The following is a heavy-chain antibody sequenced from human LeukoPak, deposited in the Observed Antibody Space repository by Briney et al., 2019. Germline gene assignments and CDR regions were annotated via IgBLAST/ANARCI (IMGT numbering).Heavy chain of an antibody. J-gene: IGHJ2*01. CDR3: ARNRYFDL. CDR1: EFILNKYW. CDR2: IKQDGSEK. V-gene: IGHV3-7*01. Sequence: GGSLRLSCAASEFILNKYWMSWVRQAPRKGLEWVANIKQDGSEKYYVDSVKGRFTISRDNAKNSLYLQMNSLRAEDTAVYYCARNRYFDLWGRGTLVTVSS.